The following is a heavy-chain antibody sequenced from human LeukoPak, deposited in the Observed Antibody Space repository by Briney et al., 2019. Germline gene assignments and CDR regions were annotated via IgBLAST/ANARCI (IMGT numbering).Heavy chain of an antibody. Sequence: PGGSLRLSCAASRFTFSSYAMNWVRQAPGKGLEWVSAISGSGGSIYYTDSVKGRFTISRDNSKNTLFLQMNGLRAEDTAVYYCAKVWGSYSTGYFDYWGQGTLVTVSS. V-gene: IGHV3-23*01. CDR3: AKVWGSYSTGYFDY. J-gene: IGHJ4*02. CDR1: RFTFSSYA. CDR2: ISGSGGSI. D-gene: IGHD1-26*01.